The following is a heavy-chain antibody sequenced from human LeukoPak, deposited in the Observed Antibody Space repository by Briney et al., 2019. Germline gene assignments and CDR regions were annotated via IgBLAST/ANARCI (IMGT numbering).Heavy chain of an antibody. Sequence: PGGSLRLSCAASGFTFSNAWMSWVRQAPGKGLEWVAFIQYDGTKKYYADSVQGRFSISRDNSKNTLYLQMNSLRAEDTAVYYCAKDFETVAGGVIRAFDYWGQGTLVTVSS. D-gene: IGHD6-19*01. V-gene: IGHV3-30*02. J-gene: IGHJ4*02. CDR2: IQYDGTKK. CDR3: AKDFETVAGGVIRAFDY. CDR1: GFTFSNAW.